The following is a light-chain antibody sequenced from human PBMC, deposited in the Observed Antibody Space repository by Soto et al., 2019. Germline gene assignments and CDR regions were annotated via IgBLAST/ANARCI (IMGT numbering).Light chain of an antibody. J-gene: IGKJ1*01. Sequence: DIVMTQSPDSLAVSLVERATINCKSSQSVLYTSNNKDYLAWYQQKPGQPPELLIYWASTRESGVPDRFSGSGSGTDFTLTISSLQAEDVAVYYGQQYYSTPWTFGQGTKVEIK. CDR3: QQYYSTPWT. CDR1: QSVLYTSNNKDY. CDR2: WAS. V-gene: IGKV4-1*01.